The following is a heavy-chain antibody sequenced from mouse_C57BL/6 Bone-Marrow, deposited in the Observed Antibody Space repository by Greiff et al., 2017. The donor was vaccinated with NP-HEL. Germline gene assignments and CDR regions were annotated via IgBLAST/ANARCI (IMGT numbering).Heavy chain of an antibody. J-gene: IGHJ3*01. Sequence: QVQLQQPGAELVKPGASVKMSCKASGYTFTSYWITWVKQRPGQGLEWIGDIYPGSGSTNYNEKFKSKATLTVDTSSSTAYMQLRSLTSEDSAVYYCARGYCSSGWFAYWGQGTLVTVSA. CDR3: ARGYCSSGWFAY. CDR2: IYPGSGST. CDR1: GYTFTSYW. D-gene: IGHD1-1*01. V-gene: IGHV1-55*01.